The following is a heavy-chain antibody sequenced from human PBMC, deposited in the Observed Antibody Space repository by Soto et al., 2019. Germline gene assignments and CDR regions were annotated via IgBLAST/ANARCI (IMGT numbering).Heavy chain of an antibody. CDR3: ARESCTNGVCYWVGNWFDP. J-gene: IGHJ5*02. CDR2: VIPIFGTA. CDR1: GGTFSSYA. D-gene: IGHD2-8*01. Sequence: QVQLVQSGAEVKKPGSSVKVSCKASGGTFSSYAISWVRQAPGQGLEWMGGVIPIFGTANYAQKFQGRVTITADESTSTAYMELSRLRSEDTDVYYCARESCTNGVCYWVGNWFDPWGQGTLVTVSS. V-gene: IGHV1-69*01.